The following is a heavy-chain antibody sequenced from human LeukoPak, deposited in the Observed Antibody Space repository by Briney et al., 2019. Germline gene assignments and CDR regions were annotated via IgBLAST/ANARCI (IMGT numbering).Heavy chain of an antibody. J-gene: IGHJ4*02. D-gene: IGHD5-18*01. V-gene: IGHV3-30*03. CDR3: ARDPGYDYGFDY. CDR2: ISYDGSNK. Sequence: GGSLRLSCAASGFTFSSYGMHWVRQAPGKGLEWVAVISYDGSNKYYADSVKGRFTISRDNSKNTPYLQINSLRAEDTAVYYCARDPGYDYGFDYWGQGTLVTVSS. CDR1: GFTFSSYG.